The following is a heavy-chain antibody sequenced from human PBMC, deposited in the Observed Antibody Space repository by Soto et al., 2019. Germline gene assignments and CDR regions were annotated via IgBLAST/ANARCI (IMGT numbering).Heavy chain of an antibody. J-gene: IGHJ6*02. D-gene: IGHD2-15*01. CDR3: ARDWDIVILSLPIPNFNYGMDV. CDR2: ISSSSSYI. Sequence: PGGSLRLSCAASGFTFSSYSMNWVRQAPGKGLEWVSSISSSSSYIYYADSVKGRFTISRDNAKNSVYLQVNNLRDEDTAVYYCARDWDIVILSLPIPNFNYGMDVCGQGTTVTVYS. CDR1: GFTFSSYS. V-gene: IGHV3-21*01.